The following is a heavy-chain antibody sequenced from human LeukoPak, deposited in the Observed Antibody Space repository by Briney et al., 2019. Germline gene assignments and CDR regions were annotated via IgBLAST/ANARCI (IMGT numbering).Heavy chain of an antibody. V-gene: IGHV3-11*04. CDR1: GFPFRDFF. CDR3: ARIRSPRDAFDV. D-gene: IGHD3-16*01. CDR2: ISGSGDTI. Sequence: GGSLRLSCAASGFPFRDFFITYIRQAPGQGLEWLSYISGSGDTIFYADSVRGRFTISRDDAKNSVHLQMNSLRLDDTAVSYCARIRSPRDAFDVWGQGTMVTVSS. J-gene: IGHJ3*01.